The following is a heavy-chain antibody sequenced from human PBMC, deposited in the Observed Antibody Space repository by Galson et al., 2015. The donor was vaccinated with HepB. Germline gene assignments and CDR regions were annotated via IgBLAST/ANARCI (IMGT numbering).Heavy chain of an antibody. CDR2: INSDGSSF. J-gene: IGHJ4*02. Sequence: SLRLSCAGTGFTFSSYWMHWVRQAPGKGLVWVSRINSDGSSFSYADSVKGRFAISRDNARKTLYLQLNSLRAEDTAVYYCTRDLSGSPLGVWGQGTLVTVSS. D-gene: IGHD1-26*01. CDR1: GFTFSSYW. CDR3: TRDLSGSPLGV. V-gene: IGHV3-74*01.